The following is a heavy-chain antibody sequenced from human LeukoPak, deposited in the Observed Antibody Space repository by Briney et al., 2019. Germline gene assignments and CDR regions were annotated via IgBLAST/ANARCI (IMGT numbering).Heavy chain of an antibody. D-gene: IGHD1-26*01. CDR2: ISAYNGNT. CDR1: GYTFTSYG. Sequence: ASVKVSCKASGYTFTSYGISWVRQAPGQGLEWMGWISAYNGNTNYAQKLQGRVTMTTDTSTSTAYMELRSLRSDDTAIYYCAREWELLPYSVLDIWGQGTMVAVSS. V-gene: IGHV1-18*01. CDR3: AREWELLPYSVLDI. J-gene: IGHJ3*02.